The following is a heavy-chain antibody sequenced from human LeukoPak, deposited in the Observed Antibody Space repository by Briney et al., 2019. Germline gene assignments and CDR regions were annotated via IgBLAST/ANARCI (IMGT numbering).Heavy chain of an antibody. CDR2: ISYDGSNK. CDR1: GFTFSSYG. V-gene: IGHV3-30*18. CDR3: AKWVYSSGWYEC. J-gene: IGHJ5*01. Sequence: GGSLRLSCAASGFTFSSYGMHWVRQAPGKGLEWVAVISYDGSNKYYADSVKGRFTISRDNSKNTLYLQMNSLRAEDTAVYYCAKWVYSSGWYECWGQGTLVTVSS. D-gene: IGHD6-19*01.